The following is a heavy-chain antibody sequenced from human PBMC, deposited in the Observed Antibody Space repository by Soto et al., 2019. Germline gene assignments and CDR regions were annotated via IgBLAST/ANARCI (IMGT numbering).Heavy chain of an antibody. V-gene: IGHV1-46*01. CDR3: ARAEGRFGELYWFDP. J-gene: IGHJ5*02. Sequence: QVQLVQSGAEVKKPGASVKVSCKASGYTFTSYNMHWVRQAPGQGLEWVALINPLGFSTTYAQKFRGKVTMTRDTSTSTVYMELTNLRSDDTAVYYCARAEGRFGELYWFDPCGQGALGTVSP. D-gene: IGHD3-10*01. CDR2: INPLGFST. CDR1: GYTFTSYN.